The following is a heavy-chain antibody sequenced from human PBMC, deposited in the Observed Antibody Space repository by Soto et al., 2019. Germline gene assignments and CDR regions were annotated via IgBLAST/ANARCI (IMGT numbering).Heavy chain of an antibody. D-gene: IGHD4-17*01. CDR3: AKDRATDGEGNFDY. J-gene: IGHJ4*02. CDR1: GFTFDDYA. Sequence: EVQLVESGGGLVQPGRSLRLSCAASGFTFDDYAMHWVRQAPGKGLEWVSGISWNSGSIGYADSVKGRFTISRDNAKNSLHLQMNSLTAQDTALYYCAKDRATDGEGNFDYWGQGTLVTVSS. CDR2: ISWNSGSI. V-gene: IGHV3-9*01.